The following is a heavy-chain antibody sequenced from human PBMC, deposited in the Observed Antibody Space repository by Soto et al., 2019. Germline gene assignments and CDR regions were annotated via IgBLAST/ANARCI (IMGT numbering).Heavy chain of an antibody. J-gene: IGHJ5*02. CDR1: GCAISIGDYY. CDR3: ARATIVLVPAAMVSHWFDP. D-gene: IGHD2-2*01. CDR2: IYYSGST. V-gene: IGHV4-30-4*01. Sequence: SEPLSLTSTVSGCAISIGDYYWSWIHQFSGKCLEWIGYIYYSGSTYYTPSLKSRVTISVDTSKNQFSLKLSSVTAADSAVYYCARATIVLVPAAMVSHWFDPWGQG.